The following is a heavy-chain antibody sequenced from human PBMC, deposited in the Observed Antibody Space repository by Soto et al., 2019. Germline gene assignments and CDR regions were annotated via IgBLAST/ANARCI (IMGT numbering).Heavy chain of an antibody. V-gene: IGHV1-18*04. J-gene: IGHJ5*02. CDR1: GYTFASYG. CDR3: ARDRPVVADRRDKWFDP. Sequence: ASVKVSCKASGYTFASYGISWVRQAPGQGLEWMGWISAYNGNTNYAQKLQGRVTMTTDTSTSTAYMELRSLRSDDTAVYYCARDRPVVADRRDKWFDPWGQGTLVTVSS. D-gene: IGHD2-15*01. CDR2: ISAYNGNT.